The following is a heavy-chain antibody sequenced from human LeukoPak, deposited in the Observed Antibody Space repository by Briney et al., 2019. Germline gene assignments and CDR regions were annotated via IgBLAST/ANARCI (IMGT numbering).Heavy chain of an antibody. CDR3: ARVIGYYGSGRNYYFDN. J-gene: IGHJ4*02. Sequence: GGSLRLSCAASGFTFTSYEMNWVRQAPGKGLEWISFISASGSTTYYADSVKGRFTTSRDNAKNSLYLQMNSLRAEDMAVYYCARVIGYYGSGRNYYFDNWGQGTLVTVSS. CDR1: GFTFTSYE. CDR2: ISASGSTT. D-gene: IGHD3-10*01. V-gene: IGHV3-48*03.